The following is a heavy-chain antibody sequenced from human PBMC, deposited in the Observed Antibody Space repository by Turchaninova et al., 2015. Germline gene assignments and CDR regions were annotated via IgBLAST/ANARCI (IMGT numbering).Heavy chain of an antibody. Sequence: QVQLQESGPGLVKPSETLSLTCAVSGYSISSGYYWGWIRQPPGRGLDGVGSLFRSGSPYYNPSLKSRVTISIDTSKNQFSLKLSYVTAADTAVYYCARRTYYYYMDVWGKGTTVTVSS. CDR1: GYSISSGYY. CDR3: ARRTYYYYMDV. V-gene: IGHV4-38-2*01. CDR2: LFRSGSP. J-gene: IGHJ6*03.